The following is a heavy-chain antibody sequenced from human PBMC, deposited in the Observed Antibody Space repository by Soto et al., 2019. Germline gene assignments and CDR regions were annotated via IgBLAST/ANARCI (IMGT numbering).Heavy chain of an antibody. V-gene: IGHV1-18*01. J-gene: IGHJ6*02. D-gene: IGHD5-12*01. CDR3: AMVDNYFTPTPKDV. CDR1: GYIFVNYV. Sequence: QVQLVQSGDEVRKPGSSVKVSCKATGYIFVNYVIAWVRHAPGQGLEWMGWISHYSGNTHYASKVQGSLTMTTDSSTSTDYMDMGSLTSDYTSVYYCAMVDNYFTPTPKDVWGQGTTVTVSS. CDR2: ISHYSGNT.